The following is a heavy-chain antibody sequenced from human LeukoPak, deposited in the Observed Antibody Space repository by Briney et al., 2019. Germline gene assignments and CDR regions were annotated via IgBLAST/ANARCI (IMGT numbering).Heavy chain of an antibody. CDR1: GFTFSSYG. V-gene: IGHV3-33*01. CDR2: IWYAGTTK. CDR3: ARDKLKYCSGGSCYSGHYLDY. D-gene: IGHD2-15*01. Sequence: GRSLRLSCAASGFTFSSYGMHWVRQTPGKGLEWVAVIWYAGTTKYYADSVKGRFTISRDNSKNTLYLQMNSLRAEDTAVYYCARDKLKYCSGGSCYSGHYLDYWGQGTLVTVSS. J-gene: IGHJ4*02.